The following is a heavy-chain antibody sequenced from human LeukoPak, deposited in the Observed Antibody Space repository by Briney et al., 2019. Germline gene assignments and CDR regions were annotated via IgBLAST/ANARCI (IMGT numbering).Heavy chain of an antibody. CDR3: AKDSGSSWFKGVFDI. Sequence: GGSLRLSCAASGFTFSSYAMSWVRQAPGKGLEWVTAISGSGGGTYYADSVKGRFTISRDSSKNTLYLQMNSLRAEDTAVYYCAKDSGSSWFKGVFDIWGQGTMVTVSS. D-gene: IGHD6-13*01. V-gene: IGHV3-23*01. CDR2: ISGSGGGT. CDR1: GFTFSSYA. J-gene: IGHJ3*02.